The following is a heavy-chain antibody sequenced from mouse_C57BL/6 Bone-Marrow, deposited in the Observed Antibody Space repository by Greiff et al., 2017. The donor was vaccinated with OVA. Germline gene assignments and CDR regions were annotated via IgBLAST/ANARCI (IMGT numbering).Heavy chain of an antibody. CDR3: ARWGLRRGAFAY. Sequence: QVQLQQPGAELVMPGASVKLSCKASGYTFSSYWMHWVKQRPGQGLEWIGEIDPSDSYTNYNQKFKGKSTLTVDKSSSTAYMQLSSLTSEDSAVYYCARWGLRRGAFAYWGQGTLVTVSA. CDR1: GYTFSSYW. CDR2: IDPSDSYT. J-gene: IGHJ3*01. V-gene: IGHV1-69*01. D-gene: IGHD2-4*01.